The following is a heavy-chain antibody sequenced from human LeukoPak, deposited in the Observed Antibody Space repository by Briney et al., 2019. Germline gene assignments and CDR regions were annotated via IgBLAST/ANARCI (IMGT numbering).Heavy chain of an antibody. J-gene: IGHJ4*02. V-gene: IGHV3-30*18. Sequence: PGGSLRLSCAASGFTFDDYGMSWVRQAPGKGLEWVAVISYDGSNKYYADSVKGRFTISRDNSKNTLYLQMNSLRAEDTAVYYCAKDKIYDSSGYYSGYFDYWGQGTLVTVSS. CDR2: ISYDGSNK. CDR3: AKDKIYDSSGYYSGYFDY. CDR1: GFTFDDYG. D-gene: IGHD3-22*01.